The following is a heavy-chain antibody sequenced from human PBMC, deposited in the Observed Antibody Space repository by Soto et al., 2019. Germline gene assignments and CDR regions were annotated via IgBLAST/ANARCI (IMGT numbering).Heavy chain of an antibody. CDR1: GFIFGNFG. CDR3: AKNQGVELVPLATVDWFDP. Sequence: PGGSLRLSCAASGFIFGNFGMSWVRQAPGKGLEWISSISGSGFKKYYADSVKGRFTISRDNSKSTVYLELNNLSAEDTAVYHCAKNQGVELVPLATVDWFDPWGQGSVVTV. J-gene: IGHJ5*02. CDR2: ISGSGFKK. V-gene: IGHV3-23*01. D-gene: IGHD1-26*01.